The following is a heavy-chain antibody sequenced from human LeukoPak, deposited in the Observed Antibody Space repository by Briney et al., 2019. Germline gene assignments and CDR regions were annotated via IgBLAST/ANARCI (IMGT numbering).Heavy chain of an antibody. J-gene: IGHJ4*02. V-gene: IGHV3-53*01. CDR1: GFSVSSKY. Sequence: GGSLRLSCAASGFSVSSKYMSWVRQAPGKGLEWVSIIYSGGSTYYADSVKGRFTISRDNSKNTLHLQMNSLRAEDTAVYHCAREGASSSFDYWGQGTLVTVSS. CDR3: AREGASSSFDY. CDR2: IYSGGST.